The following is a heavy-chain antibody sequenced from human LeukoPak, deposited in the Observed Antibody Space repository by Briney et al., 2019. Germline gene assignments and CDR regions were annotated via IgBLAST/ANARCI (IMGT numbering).Heavy chain of an antibody. D-gene: IGHD3-10*01. Sequence: PSETLSLTCTVSGGSISSGDYYWSWIRQPPGKGLEWIGYIYYSGSTYYNPSPKSRVTISVDTSKNQFSLKLSSVTAADTAVYYCARDITMVRGVGWFDPWGQGTLVTVSS. CDR2: IYYSGST. V-gene: IGHV4-30-4*01. CDR1: GGSISSGDYY. CDR3: ARDITMVRGVGWFDP. J-gene: IGHJ5*02.